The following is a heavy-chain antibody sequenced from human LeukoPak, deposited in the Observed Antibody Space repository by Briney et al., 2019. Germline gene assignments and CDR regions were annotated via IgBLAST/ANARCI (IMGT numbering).Heavy chain of an antibody. CDR1: GDSVSSNSGV. V-gene: IGHV6-1*01. CDR2: TYYRSKWYN. D-gene: IGHD3-16*01. CDR3: ARSLWGGAFDV. Sequence: SQTLSLTCAISGDSVSSNSGVWNWIRQSPSRGLEWLGKTYYRSKWYNDYAVSVKSRITINPDTSKNQFSLHLDSVTPEDTAVYYCARSLWGGAFDVWSQGTMVAVSS. J-gene: IGHJ3*01.